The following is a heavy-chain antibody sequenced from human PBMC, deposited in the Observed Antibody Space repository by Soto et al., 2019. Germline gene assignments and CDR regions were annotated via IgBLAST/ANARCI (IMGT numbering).Heavy chain of an antibody. CDR2: ISSSSSYI. Sequence: GGSLRLSCAASGFTFSSYSMNWVRQAPGKGLEWVSSISSSSSYIYYADSVKGRFTISRDNAKNSLYLQMNSLRAEDTAVYYCARVLEYSSGWYSYFDYWGQGTRVTVSS. D-gene: IGHD6-19*01. CDR3: ARVLEYSSGWYSYFDY. J-gene: IGHJ4*02. V-gene: IGHV3-21*01. CDR1: GFTFSSYS.